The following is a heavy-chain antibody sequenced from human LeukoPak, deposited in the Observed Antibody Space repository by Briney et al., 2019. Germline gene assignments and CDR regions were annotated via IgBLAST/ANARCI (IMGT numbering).Heavy chain of an antibody. Sequence: PGGSLGLSCAASGFTFSSYWMNWVRQAPGKGPEWVANIKQDGSEKHYVDSVKGRFTISRDNAKNSLYLQLNSLRAEDTAVYYCARDPNGFWSGYYFDSWGQGTLVTVSS. V-gene: IGHV3-7*01. D-gene: IGHD3-3*01. CDR2: IKQDGSEK. CDR1: GFTFSSYW. CDR3: ARDPNGFWSGYYFDS. J-gene: IGHJ4*02.